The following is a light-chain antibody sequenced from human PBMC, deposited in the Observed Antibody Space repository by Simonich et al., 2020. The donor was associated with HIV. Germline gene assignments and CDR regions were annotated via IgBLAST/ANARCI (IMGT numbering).Light chain of an antibody. CDR3: QQRSNWPLT. V-gene: IGKV3-11*01. Sequence: EIVLTQSPGTLSLSPGERATPSCRASQSVSSYLAWYQQKPGQAPRLLIFDASHRATGIPARFSGSGSGTDFTLTISSLEPEDFAVYYCQQRSNWPLTFGGGTKVEIK. CDR1: QSVSSY. J-gene: IGKJ4*01. CDR2: DAS.